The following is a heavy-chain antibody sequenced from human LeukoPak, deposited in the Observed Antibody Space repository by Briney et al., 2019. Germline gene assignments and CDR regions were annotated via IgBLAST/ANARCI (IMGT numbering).Heavy chain of an antibody. J-gene: IGHJ5*02. Sequence: PSETLSLTCTVSGGSISNGGYYWSWIRQHPGKGLEWIGYIYYSGSTYYNPSLKSRVTISVDTSKNQFSLKLSSVTAADTAVYYCARGPSIAAAGLFVWFDPWGQGTLVTVSS. V-gene: IGHV4-31*03. CDR1: GGSISNGGYY. D-gene: IGHD6-13*01. CDR3: ARGPSIAAAGLFVWFDP. CDR2: IYYSGST.